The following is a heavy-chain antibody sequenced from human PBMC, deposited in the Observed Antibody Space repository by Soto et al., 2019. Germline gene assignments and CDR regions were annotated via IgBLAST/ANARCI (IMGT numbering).Heavy chain of an antibody. J-gene: IGHJ4*02. Sequence: VQLVESGGALVQPGGSLRLSCAVSRFTFNDHSMAWFRQVPGKGLEWLAHISDSGSSRYYADSVKGRFTISRDNAKNSLHLQMNSLRAQDTAVYYCARDGLFGEFNFDYWGQGTLVTVSS. CDR3: ARDGLFGEFNFDY. CDR2: ISDSGSSR. V-gene: IGHV3-11*01. CDR1: RFTFNDHS. D-gene: IGHD3-10*01.